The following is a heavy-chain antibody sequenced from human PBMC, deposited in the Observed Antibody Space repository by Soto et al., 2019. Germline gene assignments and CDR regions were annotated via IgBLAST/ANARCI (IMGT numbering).Heavy chain of an antibody. CDR3: ARVRWELRVDYYYYYGMDV. CDR2: IYYSGST. D-gene: IGHD1-26*01. J-gene: IGHJ6*02. CDR1: GGSISSGGYY. Sequence: QVQLQESGPGLVKPSQTLSLTCTVSGGSISSGGYYWSWIRQHPGKGLEWIGYIYYSGSTYYNPSLKSRVTISVDTSKNQFSLKLSSVTAADTAVYYCARVRWELRVDYYYYYGMDVWGQGTTVTVSS. V-gene: IGHV4-31*03.